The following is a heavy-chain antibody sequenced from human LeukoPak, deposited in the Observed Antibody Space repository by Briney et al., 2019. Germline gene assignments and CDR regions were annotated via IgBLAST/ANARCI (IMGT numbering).Heavy chain of an antibody. D-gene: IGHD2-2*02. CDR3: GRQGYTASHYFLDF. V-gene: IGHV4-4*07. CDR2: IYTTGTT. J-gene: IGHJ4*02. Sequence: SETLSLTCTVSSVSISSYFWGWVRQPPGKGLEWIGRIYTTGTTHYNPSLKSRVTMSIDTSTNQFSLNLRSMTAADTAVYYCGRQGYTASHYFLDFWSQGTLVAVS. CDR1: SVSISSYF.